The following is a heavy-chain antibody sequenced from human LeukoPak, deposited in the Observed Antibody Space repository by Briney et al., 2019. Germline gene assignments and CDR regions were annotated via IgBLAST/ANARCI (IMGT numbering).Heavy chain of an antibody. CDR2: ISYDGSNK. CDR1: GFTFSSYG. Sequence: GRSLRLSCAASGFTFSSYGMHWVRQAPGKGLEWVAVISYDGSNKYYADSVKGRFTISRDNSKNTLYLQKNSLRAEDTAVYYCAKDAFVVVTSYVYYYYGMDVWGQGTTVTVSS. D-gene: IGHD2-21*02. CDR3: AKDAFVVVTSYVYYYYGMDV. V-gene: IGHV3-30*18. J-gene: IGHJ6*02.